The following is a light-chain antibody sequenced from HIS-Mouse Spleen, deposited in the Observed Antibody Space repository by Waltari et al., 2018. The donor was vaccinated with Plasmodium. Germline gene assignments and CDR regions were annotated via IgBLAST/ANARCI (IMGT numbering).Light chain of an antibody. J-gene: IGKJ1*01. V-gene: IGKV1-33*01. CDR2: AAS. Sequence: DIQMTQSPSSLSASVGDSVTITCQASQDISNYLNWYQQKPGKAPELLIYAASTLQSGVPSRFSGSGSGTDFTLTISCLQSEDFATYYCQQYYSFPQTFGQGTKVEIK. CDR3: QQYYSFPQT. CDR1: QDISNY.